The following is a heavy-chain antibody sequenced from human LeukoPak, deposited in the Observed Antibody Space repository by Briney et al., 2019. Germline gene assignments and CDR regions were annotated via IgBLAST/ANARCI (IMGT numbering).Heavy chain of an antibody. J-gene: IGHJ5*02. D-gene: IGHD6-19*01. V-gene: IGHV3-21*01. CDR3: AREVSSGWLNWFDP. Sequence: GGSLRLSCAASGFTFSSYSMNWVRQAPGKGLEWVSSISSSSSYIYYADSVKGRFTISRDNAKNSLYLQMNSLRAEDTAVYYCAREVSSGWLNWFDPWGQGTLVTVSS. CDR2: ISSSSSYI. CDR1: GFTFSSYS.